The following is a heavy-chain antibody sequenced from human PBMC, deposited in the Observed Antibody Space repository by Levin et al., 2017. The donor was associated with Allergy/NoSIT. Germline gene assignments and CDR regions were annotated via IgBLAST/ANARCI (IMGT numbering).Heavy chain of an antibody. V-gene: IGHV4-4*07. CDR2: VYTSGFT. D-gene: IGHD4-23*01. Sequence: SETLSLTCSVSGGSIINYCWNWIRQPAGKGLEWIGRVYTSGFTNFHPSLRSRLNMSLDTSTNQVSLRRNSVTAAAPAVYFFARDRERMRPHYSGNECYFSDAFDIWGQGIMITVSS. CDR3: ARDRERMRPHYSGNECYFSDAFDI. CDR1: GGSIINYC. J-gene: IGHJ3*02.